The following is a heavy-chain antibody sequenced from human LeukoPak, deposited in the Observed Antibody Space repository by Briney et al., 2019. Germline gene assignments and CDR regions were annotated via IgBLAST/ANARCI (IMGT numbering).Heavy chain of an antibody. CDR3: ARGALLWFGDRMEYYFDY. V-gene: IGHV4-39*07. J-gene: IGHJ4*02. Sequence: SETLSLTCIVSGGSISSSSYYWGWIRQPPGKGLEWIGNIYYSGSTYYNSSLKSRVTISVDTSKNQFSLKLSSVTAADTAVYYCARGALLWFGDRMEYYFDYWGQGTLLTVSS. D-gene: IGHD3-10*01. CDR2: IYYSGST. CDR1: GGSISSSSYY.